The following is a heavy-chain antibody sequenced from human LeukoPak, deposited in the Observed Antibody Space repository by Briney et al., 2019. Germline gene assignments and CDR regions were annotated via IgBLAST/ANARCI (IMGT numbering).Heavy chain of an antibody. V-gene: IGHV3-7*01. CDR2: IKQDGSEK. J-gene: IGHJ4*02. CDR3: ARAQTDILFDY. D-gene: IGHD3-9*01. Sequence: HPGGSLRLSCAASGFTFSSYWMSWVRQAPGKGLEWVAKIKQDGSEKYYVDSVKGRFTISRDNAKNSLYLQMNSLRAEDTAVYYCARAQTDILFDYWGQGTLVTVSS. CDR1: GFTFSSYW.